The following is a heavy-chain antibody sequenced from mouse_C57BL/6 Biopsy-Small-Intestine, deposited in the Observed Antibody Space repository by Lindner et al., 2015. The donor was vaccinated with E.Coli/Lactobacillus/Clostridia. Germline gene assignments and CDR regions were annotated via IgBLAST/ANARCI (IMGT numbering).Heavy chain of an antibody. V-gene: IGHV3-8*01. D-gene: IGHD1-1*01. J-gene: IGHJ1*03. CDR1: GYSITSDY. CDR2: IGYSGST. CDR3: ARHAVGPYRYFDV. Sequence: VQLQESGPGLAKPSQSLSLTCSVTGYSITSDYWNWIRIFPGNKFEYMGFIGYSGSTYYNPSLKSRISITRDTSKNQYYLQLNSVTAEDTATYYCARHAVGPYRYFDVWGTGTTVTVSS.